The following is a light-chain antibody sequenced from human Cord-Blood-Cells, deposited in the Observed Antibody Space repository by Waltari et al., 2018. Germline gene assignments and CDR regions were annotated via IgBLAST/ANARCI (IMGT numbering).Light chain of an antibody. J-gene: IGKJ3*01. CDR3: QQSYSTLFT. CDR1: QSISSY. V-gene: IGKV1-39*01. CDR2: AAS. Sequence: IQMTQSPSSLSAPVGDRVTITCRASQSISSYLNWYQQKPGKAPKLLIYAASSLQSGVPSRFSGSGSGTDFTLTISSLQPEDFATYYCQQSYSTLFTFGPGTKVDIK.